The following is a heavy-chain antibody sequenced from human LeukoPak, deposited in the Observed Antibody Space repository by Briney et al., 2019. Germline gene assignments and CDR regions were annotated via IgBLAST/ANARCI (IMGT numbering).Heavy chain of an antibody. CDR1: GFTVSRNY. Sequence: GSLRLSSAASGFTVSRNYMSWVRQAPGKGLELIGYIYYTGSTNYNPSLKSRVTISVDTSKNQFSLKLSSVTAADTAVYYCASGAVGLRHLQHWGQGTLVTVSS. J-gene: IGHJ1*01. CDR3: ASGAVGLRHLQH. D-gene: IGHD4/OR15-4a*01. CDR2: IYYTGST. V-gene: IGHV4-59*08.